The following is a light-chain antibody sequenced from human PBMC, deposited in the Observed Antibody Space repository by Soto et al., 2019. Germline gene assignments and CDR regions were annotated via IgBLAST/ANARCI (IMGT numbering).Light chain of an antibody. CDR1: GSNIGTNT. Sequence: QSVLTQPPSASGTPGQRVTISCSGSGSNIGTNTVNWYQQLPGTAPKLLIYRTDQRPAGIPDRFSGSKSGPSASLDISGLQSDDEADYYCTAWDGSLDGRVFGGGTKLTVL. J-gene: IGLJ3*02. CDR3: TAWDGSLDGRV. V-gene: IGLV1-44*01. CDR2: RTD.